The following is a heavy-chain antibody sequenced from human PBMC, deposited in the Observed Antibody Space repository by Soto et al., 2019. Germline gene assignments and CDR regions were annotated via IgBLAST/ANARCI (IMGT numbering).Heavy chain of an antibody. CDR1: GFTFSNYG. Sequence: PGGSLRLSCAASGFTFSNYGMYWVRQAPGKGLDWVAVISYDGNTKHYADSVKGRVTISRDNSKNTLYLQMNSLRAEDTAVYYCARGLENFWSGYYSDYWGQGTLVTVSS. CDR2: ISYDGNTK. CDR3: ARGLENFWSGYYSDY. J-gene: IGHJ4*02. D-gene: IGHD3-3*01. V-gene: IGHV3-30*03.